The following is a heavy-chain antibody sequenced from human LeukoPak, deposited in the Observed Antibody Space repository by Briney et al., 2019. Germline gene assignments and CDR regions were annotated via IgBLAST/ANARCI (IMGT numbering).Heavy chain of an antibody. D-gene: IGHD6-19*01. CDR3: ARAVTGWPNWFDP. Sequence: PGGSLRLSCAASGFTVSGNYMTWVRQAPGKGLEWVSVIYSDGRTNYADSVKGRFTISRDNSKNTLYLQMSSLRVEDTAVYYCARAVTGWPNWFDPWGQGTLVTVSS. J-gene: IGHJ5*02. CDR1: GFTVSGNY. CDR2: IYSDGRT. V-gene: IGHV3-53*01.